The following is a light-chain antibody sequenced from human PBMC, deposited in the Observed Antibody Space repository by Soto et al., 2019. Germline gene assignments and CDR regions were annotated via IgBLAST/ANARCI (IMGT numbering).Light chain of an antibody. CDR3: CLCGGMV. CDR2: EDT. J-gene: IGLJ2*01. Sequence: QSVLTQPASVSGSPGQSITISCTATSGTCCHVSWFQQHPGKAPKLIIREDTQRPTGVSDSFSGSRSGNTASLTVSGLRAEDESDYYCCLCGGMVFGGGTKLTVL. CDR1: SGTCCH. V-gene: IGLV2-23*01.